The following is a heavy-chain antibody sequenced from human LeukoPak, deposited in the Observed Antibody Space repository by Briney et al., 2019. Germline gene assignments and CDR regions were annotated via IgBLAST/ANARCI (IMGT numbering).Heavy chain of an antibody. CDR2: PYTSGST. J-gene: IGHJ4*02. V-gene: IGHV4-4*07. Sequence: PSETLSLTCTVSGTSISSHYWSWIRQPAGKGLEWIGRPYTSGSTKYNPSLKSRVSMSVDTSKNEFSLKLSSVTAADTAVYFCATGGSLDYWGQGTLVTASS. CDR3: ATGGSLDY. D-gene: IGHD1-14*01. CDR1: GTSISSHY.